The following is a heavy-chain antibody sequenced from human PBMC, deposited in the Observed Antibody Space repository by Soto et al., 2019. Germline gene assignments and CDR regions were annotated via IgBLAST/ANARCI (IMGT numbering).Heavy chain of an antibody. CDR2: ISVSGAYT. J-gene: IGHJ4*02. D-gene: IGHD2-15*01. V-gene: IGHV3-23*01. Sequence: EVLMLESGGGLIQPGGSLRLSCAVSGLTFSTFAMNWVRQAPGGGLEWVSTISVSGAYTYYADSVKGRFTISRDNSKNPVYLQKNRLRADATALYYCATRHLEHCNGGTCNPFDFWGQGTLVTVSS. CDR3: ATRHLEHCNGGTCNPFDF. CDR1: GLTFSTFA.